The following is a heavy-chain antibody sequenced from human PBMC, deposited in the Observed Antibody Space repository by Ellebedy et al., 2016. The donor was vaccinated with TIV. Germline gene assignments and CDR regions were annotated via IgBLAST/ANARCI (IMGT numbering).Heavy chain of an antibody. Sequence: AASVKVSCKASGYTLTSYGISWVRQAPGQGLEWMGWISAYNGNTNYAQKLQGRVTMTTDTSTSTAYMELRNLRSDDTAVYYCARPKGSYYNAFDSWGQGTLVTVSS. CDR2: ISAYNGNT. J-gene: IGHJ4*02. D-gene: IGHD3-10*01. CDR3: ARPKGSYYNAFDS. V-gene: IGHV1-18*01. CDR1: GYTLTSYG.